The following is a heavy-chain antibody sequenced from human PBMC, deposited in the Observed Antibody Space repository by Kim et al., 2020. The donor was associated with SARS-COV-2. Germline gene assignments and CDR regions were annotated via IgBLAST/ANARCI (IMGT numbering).Heavy chain of an antibody. V-gene: IGHV1-8*01. J-gene: IGHJ5*02. Sequence: GYAQKFQGRVTMTRNTSISTAYMELSSLRSEDTAVYYCVGSGYYSWFDPWGQGTLVTVSS. D-gene: IGHD3-22*01. CDR3: VGSGYYSWFDP.